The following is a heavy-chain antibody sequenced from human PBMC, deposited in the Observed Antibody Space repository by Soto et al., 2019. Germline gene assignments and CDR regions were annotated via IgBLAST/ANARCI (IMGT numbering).Heavy chain of an antibody. CDR2: VYSSGTT. D-gene: IGHD2-2*01. CDR1: GGSINSYW. V-gene: IGHV4-4*07. J-gene: IGHJ4*02. CDR3: ARDIGSYAYAEGY. Sequence: SETLSLTCSVSGGSINSYWWSWIRQPAGKGLEWIGRVYSSGTTDYNPSLNSRATMSVETSKNQFSLKLTSVTAADTDVYYCARDIGSYAYAEGYWGQGIQVTVS.